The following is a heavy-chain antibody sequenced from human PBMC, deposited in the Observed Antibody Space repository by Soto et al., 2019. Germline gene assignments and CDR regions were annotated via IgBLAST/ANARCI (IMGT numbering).Heavy chain of an antibody. V-gene: IGHV1-18*01. CDR2: ISAYNGNT. CDR1: GYTFSIYG. Sequence: QVQLGQSGAEVKKPGASVKVSCKASGYTFSIYGISWVRQAPGQGLEWMGWISAYNGNTNYAQKLQDRVTMTTYTSTSTAYMELRSLRSDDTAVYYCARDHAGAAPAGLVYWGQGTLVTGSS. D-gene: IGHD1-26*01. J-gene: IGHJ4*02. CDR3: ARDHAGAAPAGLVY.